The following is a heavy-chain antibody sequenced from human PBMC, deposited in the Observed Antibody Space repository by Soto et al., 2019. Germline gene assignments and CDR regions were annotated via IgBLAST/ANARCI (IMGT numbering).Heavy chain of an antibody. Sequence: PSETLSLTCTVSGGSISSSSYYWGWIRQPPGKGLEWIGSIYYSGSTYYNPSLKSRVTISVDTSKNQFSLKLSSVTAADTAVYYCARHLGARYWFDPWGQGTLVTVSS. CDR1: GGSISSSSYY. J-gene: IGHJ5*02. CDR2: IYYSGST. D-gene: IGHD3-10*01. V-gene: IGHV4-39*01. CDR3: ARHLGARYWFDP.